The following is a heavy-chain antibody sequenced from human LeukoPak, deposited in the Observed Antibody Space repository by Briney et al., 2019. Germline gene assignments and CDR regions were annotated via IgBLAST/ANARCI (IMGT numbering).Heavy chain of an antibody. CDR3: ARQRTFDY. V-gene: IGHV4-59*08. CDR2: IYYSGSP. Sequence: PSETLSLTCTVSGGSISSYYWSWIRQPPGKGLGWIGYIYYSGSPNYSPSLKSRVTISVDTSKNQFSLKLSSVTAADTAVYYCARQRTFDYWGQGILVTVSS. J-gene: IGHJ4*02. CDR1: GGSISSYY.